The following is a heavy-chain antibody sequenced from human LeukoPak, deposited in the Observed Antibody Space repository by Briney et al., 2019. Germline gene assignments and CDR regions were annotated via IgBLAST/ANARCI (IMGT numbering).Heavy chain of an antibody. Sequence: PGRSLRLSCAASGFTFSSYGMHWVRQAPGKGLEWVAVIWYDGSNKYYADSVKGRFTISRDNSKNTLYLQMNSLRAEDTAVYYCAKPVRGVGVVAFDYWGQGTLVTDSS. CDR3: AKPVRGVGVVAFDY. V-gene: IGHV3-33*06. CDR1: GFTFSSYG. CDR2: IWYDGSNK. D-gene: IGHD3-10*01. J-gene: IGHJ4*02.